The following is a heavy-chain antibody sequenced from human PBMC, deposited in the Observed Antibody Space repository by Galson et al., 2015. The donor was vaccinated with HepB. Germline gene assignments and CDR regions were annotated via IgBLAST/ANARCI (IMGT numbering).Heavy chain of an antibody. Sequence: SGGLSLTRTGSCGSLSRRSFYWGWIRQPPGKGLGWVWGIFFSGSTYYNPSLKSRVTISVDTSKNQFSLKLSSVTAADTAVYYCAREWIAAADINWFDPWGQGTLVTVSS. V-gene: IGHV4-39*07. CDR2: IFFSGST. J-gene: IGHJ5*02. D-gene: IGHD6-13*01. CDR3: AREWIAAADINWFDP. CDR1: CGSLSRRSFY.